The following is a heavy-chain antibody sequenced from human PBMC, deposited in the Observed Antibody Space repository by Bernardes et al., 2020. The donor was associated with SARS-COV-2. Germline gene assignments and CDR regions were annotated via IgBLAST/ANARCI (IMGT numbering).Heavy chain of an antibody. Sequence: GESLKISCKGSGYSFTSYWIAWVRQMPWKGLEWMGSIYAGDSDTRYSPSFQGQVTISADKSISTAYLQWSSLKASDTAIYYCARHPRYSSGSYYFDNWGQEIMISVSS. V-gene: IGHV5-51*01. J-gene: IGHJ4*02. CDR2: IYAGDSDT. D-gene: IGHD6-19*01. CDR1: GYSFTSYW. CDR3: ARHPRYSSGSYYFDN.